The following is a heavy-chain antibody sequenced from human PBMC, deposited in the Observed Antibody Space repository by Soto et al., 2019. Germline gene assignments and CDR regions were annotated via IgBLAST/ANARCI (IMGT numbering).Heavy chain of an antibody. J-gene: IGHJ6*03. V-gene: IGHV3-7*01. CDR1: GFTFSSYW. CDR3: ARALSRPFVYYYYYMDV. CDR2: IKQDGSEK. Sequence: GGSLRLSCAASGFTFSSYWMSWVRQAPGKGLEWVANIKQDGSEKYYVDSVKGRFTISRDNAKNSLYLQMNSLRAEDTAVYYCARALSRPFVYYYYYMDVWGKGTTVTVSS.